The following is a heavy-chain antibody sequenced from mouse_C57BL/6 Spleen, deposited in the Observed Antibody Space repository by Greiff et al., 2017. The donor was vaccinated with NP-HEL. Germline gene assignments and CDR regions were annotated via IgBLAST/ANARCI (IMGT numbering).Heavy chain of an antibody. CDR1: GYSITSGYY. J-gene: IGHJ1*03. D-gene: IGHD2-12*01. V-gene: IGHV3-6*01. CDR2: ISYDGSN. Sequence: VQLQQSGPGLVKPSQSLSLTCSVTGYSITSGYYWNWIRQFPGNKLEWMGYISYDGSNNYNPSLKDRISITRDTSKNQFFLRLNSLTTEDTATYYCARRAYYSDWYFDVWGTGTTVTVSS. CDR3: ARRAYYSDWYFDV.